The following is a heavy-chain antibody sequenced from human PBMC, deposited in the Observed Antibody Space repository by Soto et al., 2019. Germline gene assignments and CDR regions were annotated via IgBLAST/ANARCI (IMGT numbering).Heavy chain of an antibody. CDR1: GFTVSSNY. D-gene: IGHD6-13*01. CDR2: IYSGGST. CDR3: ARSSNSIAAAGTGFDY. Sequence: QPGGSLRLSCAASGFTVSSNYMSWVRQAPGKGLEWVSVIYSGGSTYYADSVKGRSTISRDNSKNTLYLQMNSLRAEDTAVYYCARSSNSIAAAGTGFDYWSQGTLVTVSS. V-gene: IGHV3-53*01. J-gene: IGHJ4*02.